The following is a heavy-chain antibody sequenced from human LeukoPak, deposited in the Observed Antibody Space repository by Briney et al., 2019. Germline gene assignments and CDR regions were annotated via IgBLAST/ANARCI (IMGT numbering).Heavy chain of an antibody. D-gene: IGHD3-3*01. CDR3: AREKDFGVVISPRYYYYYMDV. CDR2: IIPILGIA. V-gene: IGHV1-69*04. Sequence: SVKVSCKASGGTFSSYTISWVRQAPGQGLEWMGRIIPILGIANYAQKFQGRVTITADKSTSTAYMELSSLRSEDAAVYYCAREKDFGVVISPRYYYYYMDVWGKGTTVTVSS. J-gene: IGHJ6*03. CDR1: GGTFSSYT.